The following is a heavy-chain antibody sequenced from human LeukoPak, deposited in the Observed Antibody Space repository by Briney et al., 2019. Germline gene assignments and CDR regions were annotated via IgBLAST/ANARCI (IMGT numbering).Heavy chain of an antibody. D-gene: IGHD2-15*01. Sequence: SETLSLTCTVSGGSISGYYWSWIRQPAGKGLEWIGRIYSSGTTNYNPSLKSRLTMSVDTSKNQFSLELSSVTAADTAVYFCARGGGRQLATSHSFFDYWCQGILVPVSS. CDR2: IYSSGTT. CDR1: GGSISGYY. CDR3: ARGGGRQLATSHSFFDY. J-gene: IGHJ4*02. V-gene: IGHV4-4*07.